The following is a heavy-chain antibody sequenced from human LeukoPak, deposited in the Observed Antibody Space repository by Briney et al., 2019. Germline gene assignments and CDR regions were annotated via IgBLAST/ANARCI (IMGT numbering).Heavy chain of an antibody. D-gene: IGHD1-26*01. CDR3: ARDGRYSGTYLAY. J-gene: IGHJ4*02. V-gene: IGHV1-18*01. CDR2: ISGHTANT. CDR1: GYIFKNYG. Sequence: ASVKVSCKTSGYIFKNYGVSWVRQAPGQGLEWMGWISGHTANTKYAETVQARVTMITDTSTTTVYMEMRSLRSDDTAVYFCARDGRYSGTYLAYWGQGTLVTVSS.